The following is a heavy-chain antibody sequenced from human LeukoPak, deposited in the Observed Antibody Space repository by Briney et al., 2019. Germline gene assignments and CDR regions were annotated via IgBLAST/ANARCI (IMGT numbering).Heavy chain of an antibody. V-gene: IGHV3-7*01. J-gene: IGHJ4*02. Sequence: PGGSLRLSCEASGFTISSYWMSWVRQAPGKGLEWVANIKQDGSEKHYVDSVKGRFTISRDNAKNSLYLQMNSLRDEDTAVYYCAGDPSTMPFDYWGQGTLVTVSS. CDR1: GFTISSYW. D-gene: IGHD2-2*01. CDR3: AGDPSTMPFDY. CDR2: IKQDGSEK.